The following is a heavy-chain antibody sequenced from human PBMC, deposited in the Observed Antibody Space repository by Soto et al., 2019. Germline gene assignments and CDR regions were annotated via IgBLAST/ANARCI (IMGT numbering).Heavy chain of an antibody. CDR1: GYTFTSYG. J-gene: IGHJ5*02. D-gene: IGHD3-10*01. CDR3: ARSRGDYGSGRWFDP. CDR2: ISAYNGNT. V-gene: IGHV1-18*01. Sequence: ASVKVSCKASGYTFTSYGISWVRQAPGQGLEWMGWISAYNGNTNYAQKLQGRVTMTTDTSTSTAYMELRSLRSDDTAVYYCARSRGDYGSGRWFDPWGQGTLVTVSS.